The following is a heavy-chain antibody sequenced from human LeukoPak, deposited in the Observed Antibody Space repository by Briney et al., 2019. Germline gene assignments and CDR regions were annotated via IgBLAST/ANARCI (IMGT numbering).Heavy chain of an antibody. J-gene: IGHJ6*02. Sequence: SETLSLTCTVSGGSISRSTYYWGWIRQPPGKGLEWIGSIYYSGSTYYNPSLKSRVTISVDRSKNQFSLKLSSVTAADTAVYYCVTVGGQYYDILTNYGMDVWGQGTTVTVSS. CDR2: IYYSGST. V-gene: IGHV4-39*07. D-gene: IGHD3-9*01. CDR3: VTVGGQYYDILTNYGMDV. CDR1: GGSISRSTYY.